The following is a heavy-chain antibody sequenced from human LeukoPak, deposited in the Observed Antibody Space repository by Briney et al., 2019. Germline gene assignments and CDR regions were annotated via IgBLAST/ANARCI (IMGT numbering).Heavy chain of an antibody. CDR2: IWYDGSNK. Sequence: GRSLRLSCAASGFTFSSYGMHWVRQAPGKGLEWVAVIWYDGSNKYYADSVKGRFTISRDNSKNTLYLQMNSLRVEDTAVYYCARDSAGNFDYWGQGTLVTVSS. D-gene: IGHD6-19*01. V-gene: IGHV3-33*01. CDR3: ARDSAGNFDY. J-gene: IGHJ4*02. CDR1: GFTFSSYG.